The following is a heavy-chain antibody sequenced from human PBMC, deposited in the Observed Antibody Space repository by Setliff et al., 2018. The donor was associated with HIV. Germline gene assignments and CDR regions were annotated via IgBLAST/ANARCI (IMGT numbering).Heavy chain of an antibody. D-gene: IGHD4-17*01. CDR1: GGSISSGSYY. J-gene: IGHJ3*02. CDR2: IYSSAST. V-gene: IGHV4-61*02. Sequence: PSETLSLTCTVSGGSISSGSYYWSWIRQPAGKGLEWIGRIYSSASTNYNPSLNSRVIISVDTSRNQFSLRLSSVAAADTAMYYCARVGDYGAFDIWGQGTMVTV. CDR3: ARVGDYGAFDI.